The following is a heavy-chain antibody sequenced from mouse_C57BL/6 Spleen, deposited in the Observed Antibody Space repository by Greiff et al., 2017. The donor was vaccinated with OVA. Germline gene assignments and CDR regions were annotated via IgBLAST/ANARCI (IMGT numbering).Heavy chain of an antibody. CDR1: GFTFSSYA. CDR3: AGDSASYSNPAWFAY. J-gene: IGHJ3*01. Sequence: EVQLVESGGGLVKPGGSLKLSCAASGFTFSSYAMSWVRQTPEKRLEWVATISDGGSYTYYPDNVKGRFTISRDNAKNNLYLQMSHLKSEDTAMYCCAGDSASYSNPAWFAYWGQGTLVTVSA. CDR2: ISDGGSYT. D-gene: IGHD2-5*01. V-gene: IGHV5-4*01.